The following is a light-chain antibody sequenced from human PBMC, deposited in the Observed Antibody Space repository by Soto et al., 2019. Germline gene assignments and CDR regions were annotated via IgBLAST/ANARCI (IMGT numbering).Light chain of an antibody. J-gene: IGKJ4*01. CDR3: QQSYNPPLT. V-gene: IGKV1-39*01. Sequence: DIQMTQSPSSLSASVGDRVTITCRASQSISSYLNWYQQKPGKAPKRLIYAASSLQSGVPSRFSGSGSGTDFTLTISSLQPEDFATYYCQQSYNPPLTFGGGTKVEIK. CDR2: AAS. CDR1: QSISSY.